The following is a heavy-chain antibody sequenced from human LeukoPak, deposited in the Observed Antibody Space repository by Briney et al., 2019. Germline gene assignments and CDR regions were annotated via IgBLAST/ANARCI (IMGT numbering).Heavy chain of an antibody. CDR2: IYYSGST. J-gene: IGHJ4*02. Sequence: SETLSLTCTVSGGSISSYHWSWIRQPPGKGLEWIGYIYYSGSTNYNPSLKSRVTISVDTSKNQFSLKLSSVTAADTAVYYCASLTTGTTSSYYIDYWGQGTLVTVSS. D-gene: IGHD1-1*01. CDR1: GGSISSYH. CDR3: ASLTTGTTSSYYIDY. V-gene: IGHV4-59*01.